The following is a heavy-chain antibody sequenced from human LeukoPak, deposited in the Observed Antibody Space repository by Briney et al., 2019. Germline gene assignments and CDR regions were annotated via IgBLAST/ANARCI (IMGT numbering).Heavy chain of an antibody. D-gene: IGHD3-22*01. CDR3: AHYDSSSYHAFDI. V-gene: IGHV3-74*01. CDR1: GFTFSSYW. CDR2: INSDGSSR. Sequence: PRGSLRLSCAASGFTFSSYWMHWVRQAPGKGLVWVSRINSDGSSRSYADSVKGRFTISRDNAKNTLYLQMNSLRAEDTAVYYCAHYDSSSYHAFDIWGQGTMVTVSS. J-gene: IGHJ3*02.